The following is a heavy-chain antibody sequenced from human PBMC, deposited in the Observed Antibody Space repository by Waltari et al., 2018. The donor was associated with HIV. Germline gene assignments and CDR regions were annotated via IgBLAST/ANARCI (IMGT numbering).Heavy chain of an antibody. CDR1: GYSFTTYW. Sequence: EVQLVQSGAEVKKPGESLKISCKGSGYSFTTYWIGWVRQMPGKGLEWRGVIDPGDSDTRYSPSFQGQVTISVDKSISTAYLQWSSLKASDTAMYYCARHRYFQHWGQGTLVTVYS. CDR3: ARHRYFQH. V-gene: IGHV5-51*01. CDR2: IDPGDSDT. J-gene: IGHJ1*01.